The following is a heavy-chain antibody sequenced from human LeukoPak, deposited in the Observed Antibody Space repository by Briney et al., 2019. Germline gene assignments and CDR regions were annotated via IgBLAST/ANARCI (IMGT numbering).Heavy chain of an antibody. CDR3: AELGITMIGGV. V-gene: IGHV3-20*04. Sequence: PGGSLRLSCAASGFTFDDYGMSWVRQAPGKGLEWVSGINWNGGSTGYADSVKGRFTISRDNAKNSLYLQMNSLRAENTAVYYCAELGITMIGGVWGKGTTVTISS. D-gene: IGHD3-10*02. CDR2: INWNGGST. CDR1: GFTFDDYG. J-gene: IGHJ6*04.